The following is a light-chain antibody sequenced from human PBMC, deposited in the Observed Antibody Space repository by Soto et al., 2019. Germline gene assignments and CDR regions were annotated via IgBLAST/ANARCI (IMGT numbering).Light chain of an antibody. CDR2: GAS. CDR3: QQYNRYSGM. Sequence: DIQITQSPLTLSASIGDRVTITCRASQSINNWLAWYQQKPGKPPKLLLYGASSRDSGVPPRFSGSGSGTEFTLTISSLQPDDFATYYCQQYNRYSGMFGQGT. J-gene: IGKJ1*01. CDR1: QSINNW. V-gene: IGKV1-5*01.